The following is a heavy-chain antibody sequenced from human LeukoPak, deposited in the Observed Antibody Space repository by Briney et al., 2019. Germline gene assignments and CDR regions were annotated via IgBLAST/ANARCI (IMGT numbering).Heavy chain of an antibody. J-gene: IGHJ4*02. Sequence: GGSLRLSCAASGFTFSSYGMHWVRQAPGKGLEWVAFIRYDGSNKYYADFVKGRFTISRDNSKNTLYLQMNSLRAEDTAVYYCAKDPLGEEVLGDYWGQGTLVTVSS. D-gene: IGHD3-16*01. CDR3: AKDPLGEEVLGDY. V-gene: IGHV3-30*02. CDR1: GFTFSSYG. CDR2: IRYDGSNK.